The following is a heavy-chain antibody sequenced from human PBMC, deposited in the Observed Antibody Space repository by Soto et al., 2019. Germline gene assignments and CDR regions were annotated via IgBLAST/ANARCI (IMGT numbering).Heavy chain of an antibody. V-gene: IGHV4-39*01. CDR2: IYYSGST. J-gene: IGHJ4*02. Sequence: SETLSLTCTVSGGSISSSSYYWGWIRQPPGKGLEWIGSIYYSGSTYYNPSLKSRVTISVDTSKNQFSLKLSSVTAADTAVYYCARRSRIQLWLPLDYWGQGTLVTVS. CDR1: GGSISSSSYY. CDR3: ARRSRIQLWLPLDY. D-gene: IGHD5-18*01.